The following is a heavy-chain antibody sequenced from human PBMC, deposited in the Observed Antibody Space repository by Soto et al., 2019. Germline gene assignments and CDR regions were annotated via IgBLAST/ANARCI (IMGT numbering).Heavy chain of an antibody. CDR1: GYSFTSYG. V-gene: IGHV1-18*01. Sequence: QVQLVQSGAEVKEPGASVKVSCKASGYSFTSYGISWVRQAPGQGLEWMTWINPSNGKTNYAQKFQGRVTVTTDTSTSSAYMELRCLRSVDTAVYYCARGAILGQYCIAKSCYSPMHVWVQGTTVTVSS. D-gene: IGHD2-15*01. J-gene: IGHJ6*02. CDR2: INPSNGKT. CDR3: ARGAILGQYCIAKSCYSPMHV.